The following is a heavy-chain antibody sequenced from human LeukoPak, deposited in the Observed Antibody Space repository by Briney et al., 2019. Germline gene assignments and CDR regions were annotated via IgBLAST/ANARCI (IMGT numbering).Heavy chain of an antibody. J-gene: IGHJ5*02. CDR3: ARQGIVVVPAAMSANWFDP. CDR1: GYTFTSYD. D-gene: IGHD2-2*01. V-gene: IGHV1-69*04. Sequence: SVKVSCKASGYTFTSYDISWVRQAPGQGLEWMGRIIPILGIANYAQKFQGRVTITADKSTSTAYMELSSLRSEDTAVYYCARQGIVVVPAAMSANWFDPWGQGTLVTVSS. CDR2: IIPILGIA.